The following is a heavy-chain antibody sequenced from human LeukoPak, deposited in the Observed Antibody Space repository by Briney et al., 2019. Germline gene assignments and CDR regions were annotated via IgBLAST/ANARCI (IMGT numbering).Heavy chain of an antibody. Sequence: GGSLRLSCAASGFTVSDNYMSWVRQAPGKGLEWVSVMYSRGDTYYANSVKGRFTFSRDSAKNTLYLQMNSLRVGDTAVYYCVRDGGGTTPYDCWGQGTLVTVSS. D-gene: IGHD1-7*01. CDR2: MYSRGDT. J-gene: IGHJ4*02. CDR1: GFTVSDNY. V-gene: IGHV3-66*01. CDR3: VRDGGGTTPYDC.